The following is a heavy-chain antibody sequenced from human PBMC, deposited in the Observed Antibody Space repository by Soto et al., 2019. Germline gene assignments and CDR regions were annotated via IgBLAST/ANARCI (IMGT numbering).Heavy chain of an antibody. CDR1: GFTFDDYG. Sequence: GGSLRLSCAASGFTFDDYGMTWVRQAPGKGLEWVSGINWNGGSTGYADSVKGRFTISRDNAKNSLYLQINSLRAEDTALYHCARDRGGNDYDHWGQGTLVTVSS. D-gene: IGHD5-12*01. V-gene: IGHV3-20*01. CDR2: INWNGGST. J-gene: IGHJ4*02. CDR3: ARDRGGNDYDH.